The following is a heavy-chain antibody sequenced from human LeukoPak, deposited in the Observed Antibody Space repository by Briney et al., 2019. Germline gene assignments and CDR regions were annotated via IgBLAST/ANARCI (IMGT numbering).Heavy chain of an antibody. CDR2: IYYSGST. Sequence: SETLSLTCAVYGGSFSGFYWGWIRQPPGKGLEWIGSIYYSGSTYYNPSLKSRVTISVDTSKNQFSLKLSSVTAADTAVYYCARHSSIAARNSLGIDYWGQGTLVTVSS. CDR1: GGSFSGFY. CDR3: ARHSSIAARNSLGIDY. J-gene: IGHJ4*02. V-gene: IGHV4-39*01. D-gene: IGHD6-6*01.